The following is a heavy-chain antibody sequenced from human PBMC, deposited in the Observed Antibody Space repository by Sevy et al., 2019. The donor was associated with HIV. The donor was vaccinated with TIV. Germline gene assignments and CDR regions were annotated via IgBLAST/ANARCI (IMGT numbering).Heavy chain of an antibody. CDR2: IYSGGST. CDR3: ATHGLLWFGELSDAFDI. V-gene: IGHV3-53*01. CDR1: GFTVSSNY. J-gene: IGHJ3*02. Sequence: GGSLRLSCAASGFTVSSNYMSWVRQAPGKGLEWVSVIYSGGSTYYADSVKGQFTISRDNSKNTLYLQMNSLRAEDTVVYYCATHGLLWFGELSDAFDIWGQGTMVTVSS. D-gene: IGHD3-10*01.